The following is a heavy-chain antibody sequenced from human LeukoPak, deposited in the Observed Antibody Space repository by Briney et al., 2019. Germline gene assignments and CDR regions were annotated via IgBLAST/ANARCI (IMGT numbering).Heavy chain of an antibody. CDR2: INPNSGGA. CDR1: GYTFTGYY. V-gene: IGHV1-2*02. D-gene: IGHD5-18*01. Sequence: ASVKVSCKASGYTFTGYYMHWVRQAPGQGLEWMGWINPNSGGANYAQKFQGRVTMTRDTSISTAYMELSRLRSDDTAVYYCARGAVYSYDVVDIDYWGQGTLVTVSS. CDR3: ARGAVYSYDVVDIDY. J-gene: IGHJ4*02.